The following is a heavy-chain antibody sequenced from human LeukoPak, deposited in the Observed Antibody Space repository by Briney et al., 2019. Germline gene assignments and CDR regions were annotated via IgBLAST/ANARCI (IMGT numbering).Heavy chain of an antibody. J-gene: IGHJ4*02. D-gene: IGHD4-17*01. CDR1: GYTFTSYD. V-gene: IGHV1-8*01. CDR2: MNPNSGNT. Sequence: ASVKVSCKASGYTFTSYDINWVRQATGQGLEWMRWMNPNSGNTGYAQKFQGRVTMTRNTSIRTAYMELSSLRSEDTAVYYCARGLNDYGDRGVYWGQGTLVTVSS. CDR3: ARGLNDYGDRGVY.